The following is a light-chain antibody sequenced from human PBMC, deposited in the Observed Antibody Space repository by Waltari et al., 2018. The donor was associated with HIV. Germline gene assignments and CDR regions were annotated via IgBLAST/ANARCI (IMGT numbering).Light chain of an antibody. Sequence: SSELTQDPAVSVALGQTVSITCQGDSIKNYYAHWYHQKPGQAHVLVIYAKINRPSGIPDRFSGSGSGNTASLTITGAQAEDEGDYYCHSRDSSGNHLFGGGTKVTVL. CDR2: AKI. J-gene: IGLJ2*01. CDR3: HSRDSSGNHL. V-gene: IGLV3-19*01. CDR1: SIKNYY.